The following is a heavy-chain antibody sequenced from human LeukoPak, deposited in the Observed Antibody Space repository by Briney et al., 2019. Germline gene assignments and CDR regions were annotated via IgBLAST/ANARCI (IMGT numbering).Heavy chain of an antibody. CDR2: IGSKTDGGTT. CDR3: ATYRFYYDSSGFDY. D-gene: IGHD3-22*01. J-gene: IGHJ4*02. Sequence: GGSLRLSCAASGFTFSNAWMSWVRQAPGKGLEWLGRIGSKTDGGTTDYAASVKGRFTISRDDSKNTLYLQMNSLKTEDTAVYYCATYRFYYDSSGFDYWGQGTLVTVSS. V-gene: IGHV3-15*04. CDR1: GFTFSNAW.